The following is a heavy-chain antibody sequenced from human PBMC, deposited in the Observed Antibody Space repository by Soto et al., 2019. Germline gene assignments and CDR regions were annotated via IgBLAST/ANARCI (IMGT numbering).Heavy chain of an antibody. V-gene: IGHV4-31*03. CDR2: ISHSGST. Sequence: QVQLQEAGPGLVKPSQTLSLTCTVSGGSISSAAYYWSRSRQHPGKGLALIGYISHSGSTYYNPSLKSRVIILVDTSKHRFSLSLPSVTAADTAVYYCAREYTYGSNFFDCWGQGALVTVSS. J-gene: IGHJ4*02. CDR1: GGSISSAAYY. D-gene: IGHD2-2*02. CDR3: AREYTYGSNFFDC.